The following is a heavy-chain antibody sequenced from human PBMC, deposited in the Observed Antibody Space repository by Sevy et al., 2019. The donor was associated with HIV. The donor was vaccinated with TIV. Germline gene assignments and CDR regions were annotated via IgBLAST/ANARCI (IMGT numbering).Heavy chain of an antibody. CDR3: ARGYCSGDACYGEGMDV. CDR2: MNPNSGKT. Sequence: ASVKVSCRSSGYTFTSYDINWVRQPIGQGLEWMGWMNPNSGKTGFAQRFQGRLSMTGDTSINTAYMELSSLSSEDTAVYYCARGYCSGDACYGEGMDVWGQGTTVTVSS. V-gene: IGHV1-8*01. CDR1: GYTFTSYD. D-gene: IGHD2-15*01. J-gene: IGHJ6*02.